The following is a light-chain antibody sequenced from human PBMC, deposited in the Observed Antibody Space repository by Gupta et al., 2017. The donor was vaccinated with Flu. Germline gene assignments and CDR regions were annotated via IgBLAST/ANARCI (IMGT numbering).Light chain of an antibody. Sequence: DIQMTQSPSSVSASVGDRVTITCRASQHICIWLAWYQQKPGQAPKLLLYSASSWQSGVPSRFSGGGYGTAFTLTISTLQPEDFATYYCQEANSFPLTFGGGTKVDI. V-gene: IGKV1-12*01. CDR1: QHICIW. J-gene: IGKJ4*01. CDR2: SAS. CDR3: QEANSFPLT.